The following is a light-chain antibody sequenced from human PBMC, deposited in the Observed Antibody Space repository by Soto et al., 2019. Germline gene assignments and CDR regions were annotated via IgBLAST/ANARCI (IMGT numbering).Light chain of an antibody. Sequence: QSVLTQPVSVSGSPGQSITISCTGTSSDVGGYNYVSWYQQHSDIAPKLMIYDVTNRPSGVSNRFSGSKSGNTASLTISGLQAEDEADYYCSSYAGSNNLGVFGTGTKVTVL. J-gene: IGLJ1*01. CDR2: DVT. V-gene: IGLV2-14*03. CDR1: SSDVGGYNY. CDR3: SSYAGSNNLGV.